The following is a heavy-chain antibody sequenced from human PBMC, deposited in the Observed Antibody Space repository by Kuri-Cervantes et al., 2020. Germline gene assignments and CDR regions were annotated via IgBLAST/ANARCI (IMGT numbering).Heavy chain of an antibody. V-gene: IGHV3-43D*03. CDR2: ISWDGGST. CDR1: GFTFDDYA. CDR3: AKDIGGDSGSYSRYYYYGMDV. Sequence: GESLKISCAASGFTFDDYAMHWVRQAPGKGLEWVSPISWDGGSTYYADSVKGRFTISRDNSKNSLYLQMNSLRAEDTALYYCAKDIGGDSGSYSRYYYYGMDVWGQGTTVTVSS. D-gene: IGHD1-26*01. J-gene: IGHJ6*02.